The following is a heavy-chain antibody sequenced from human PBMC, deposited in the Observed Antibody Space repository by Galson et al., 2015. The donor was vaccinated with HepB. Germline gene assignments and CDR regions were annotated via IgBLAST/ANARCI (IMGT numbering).Heavy chain of an antibody. V-gene: IGHV3-7*01. CDR3: ARGTSGRNVGYFDL. CDR1: GFTFSTYW. Sequence: SLRLSCAASGFTFSTYWMSWVRQAPGKGLEWVANIKQDESEKFYVDSVTGRFTISRDNAKNSLYLQMNSLRAEDTAVYYCARGTSGRNVGYFDLWGRGTLVTVSS. CDR2: IKQDESEK. J-gene: IGHJ2*01. D-gene: IGHD6-19*01.